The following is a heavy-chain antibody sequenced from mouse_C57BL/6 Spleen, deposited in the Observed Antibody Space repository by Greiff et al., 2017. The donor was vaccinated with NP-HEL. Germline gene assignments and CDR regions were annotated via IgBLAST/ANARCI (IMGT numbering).Heavy chain of an antibody. CDR1: GYTFTSYW. J-gene: IGHJ3*01. CDR3: ARGGGFAY. CDR2: IDPSDSYT. V-gene: IGHV1-69*01. Sequence: VQLQQPGAELVMPGASVKLSCKASGYTFTSYWMHWVKQRPGQGLEWIGEIDPSDSYTNYNQKFKGKSTLTVDKSSSTAYMQLSSLTSEDSAVYYCARGGGFAYWGHGTLVTVSA.